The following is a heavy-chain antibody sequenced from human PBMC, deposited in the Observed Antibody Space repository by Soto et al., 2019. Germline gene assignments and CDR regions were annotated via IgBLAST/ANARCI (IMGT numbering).Heavy chain of an antibody. D-gene: IGHD4-17*01. J-gene: IGHJ6*02. V-gene: IGHV3-23*01. CDR3: AKEVYGGNSGHYYGMDV. Sequence: PGGSLRLSCAASGLTFSSYAMSWVRQAPGKGLEWVSAISGSGGSTYYADSVKGRFTISRDNSKNTLYLQMNSLRAEDTAVYYCAKEVYGGNSGHYYGMDVWGQGTTVTVSS. CDR2: ISGSGGST. CDR1: GLTFSSYA.